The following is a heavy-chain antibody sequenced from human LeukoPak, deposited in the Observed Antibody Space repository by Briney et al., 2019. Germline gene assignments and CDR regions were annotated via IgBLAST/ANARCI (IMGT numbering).Heavy chain of an antibody. J-gene: IGHJ4*02. Sequence: GGSLRLSCAASGFTFSDYYMSWIRQAPGKGLEWVAVISYDGSNKYYADSVKGRFTISRDNSKNTLYLQMNSLRAEDTAVYYCAKVGGGIAAAVDYWGQGTLVTVSS. D-gene: IGHD6-13*01. V-gene: IGHV3-30*18. CDR3: AKVGGGIAAAVDY. CDR2: ISYDGSNK. CDR1: GFTFSDYY.